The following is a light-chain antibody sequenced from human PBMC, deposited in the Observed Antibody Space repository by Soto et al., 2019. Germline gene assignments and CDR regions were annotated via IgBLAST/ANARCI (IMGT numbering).Light chain of an antibody. CDR3: QQYYSTPPYT. V-gene: IGKV4-1*01. J-gene: IGKJ2*01. CDR1: QSVLYSSNNKNY. CDR2: WAS. Sequence: DIVMTQSPDSLAVSLGERATINCKSSQSVLYSSNNKNYLAWYRQRPGQPPKLIIYWASIRESGVPDRISGSGSGTDFTLTISSLQAGDVAVYYCQQYYSTPPYTFGQGTKLEIK.